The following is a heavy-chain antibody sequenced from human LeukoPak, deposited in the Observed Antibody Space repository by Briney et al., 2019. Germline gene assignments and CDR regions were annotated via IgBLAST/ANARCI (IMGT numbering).Heavy chain of an antibody. CDR2: TYYRSKWYN. Sequence: SQTLSLTCAISGDSVSSNSAGWNRIRLSPSRGLEWLGRTYYRSKWYNDYAVSVESRITINPDTSKNQFSLQLNSVTPEDTAVYYCARWAAGHGMDVWGQGTTVTVS. CDR1: GDSVSSNSAG. D-gene: IGHD6-13*01. J-gene: IGHJ6*02. CDR3: ARWAAGHGMDV. V-gene: IGHV6-1*01.